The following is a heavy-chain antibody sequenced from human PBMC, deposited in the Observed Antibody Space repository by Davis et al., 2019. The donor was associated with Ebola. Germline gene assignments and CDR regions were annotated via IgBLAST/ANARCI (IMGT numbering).Heavy chain of an antibody. Sequence: GGSLRLSCAASGFTFSTYSMSWVRQAPGKGLEWVSSISSDSDYIYYADSAKGRFTISRDNAKNTLYLQMNSLRAEDTAVYYCARGGITGNWFDPWGQGTLVTVSS. J-gene: IGHJ5*02. CDR3: ARGGITGNWFDP. CDR2: ISSDSDYI. CDR1: GFTFSTYS. V-gene: IGHV3-21*01. D-gene: IGHD6-13*01.